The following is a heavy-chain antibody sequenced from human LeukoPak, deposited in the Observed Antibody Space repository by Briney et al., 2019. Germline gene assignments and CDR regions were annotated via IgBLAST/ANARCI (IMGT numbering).Heavy chain of an antibody. CDR3: ARDSTTWSRAGY. CDR2: IYSGGST. V-gene: IGHV3-66*01. CDR1: GFTVSNNY. D-gene: IGHD6-13*01. Sequence: QPGGSLRLSCAASGFTVSNNYMRWVRQAPGKGLEWVSLIYSGGSTYYADSVKGRFTISRDDSKNTLSLQMTSLRAADTAIYYCARDSTTWSRAGYWGQGTLVTVSS. J-gene: IGHJ4*02.